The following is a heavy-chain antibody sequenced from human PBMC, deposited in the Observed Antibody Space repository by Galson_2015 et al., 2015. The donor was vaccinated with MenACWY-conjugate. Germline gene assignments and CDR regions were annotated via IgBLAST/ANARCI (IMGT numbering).Heavy chain of an antibody. V-gene: IGHV2-26*01. CDR3: ARIETYYDGRDHLNGGQDGFEI. J-gene: IGHJ3*02. CDR1: GFSLINTRLG. D-gene: IGHD3-22*01. Sequence: PALVKPTQTLTLTCTVSGFSLINTRLGVSWIRQSPGKALEWLAHIFSNDEKSFGASLKSRLTISKDTSKSQVVLTMTNMDPVDTATYDCARIETYYDGRDHLNGGQDGFEIWGQGTLVTVSS. CDR2: IFSNDEK.